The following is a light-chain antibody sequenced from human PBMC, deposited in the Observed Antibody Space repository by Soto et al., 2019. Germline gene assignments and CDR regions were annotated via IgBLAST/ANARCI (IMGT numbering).Light chain of an antibody. CDR2: RNN. CDR1: SSNIGSNY. V-gene: IGLV1-47*01. CDR3: EAWDDSLSAWV. Sequence: QSVLTQPPSASGTPGQRVTISCSGSSSNIGSNYVYWYQQLPGTAPKLLIYRNNQRPSGVPDRFSGSKSGTSASLAISGLRSEDEADYYCEAWDDSLSAWVFGGGTQLTVL. J-gene: IGLJ3*02.